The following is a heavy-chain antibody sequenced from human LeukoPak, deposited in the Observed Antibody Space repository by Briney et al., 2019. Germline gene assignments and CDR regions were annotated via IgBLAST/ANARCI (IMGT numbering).Heavy chain of an antibody. J-gene: IGHJ4*02. CDR1: GFTFITYS. CDR2: IAYSGDT. CDR3: AKGSKGSYPYYFDY. D-gene: IGHD3-10*01. Sequence: GGSLRLSCAVSGFTFITYSMNWVRQAPGKGLEWVSAIAYSGDTYYADSVKGRFTSSRDNSKNTLHLQMNSLRAEDTAVYYCAKGSKGSYPYYFDYWGQGALVTVSS. V-gene: IGHV3-23*01.